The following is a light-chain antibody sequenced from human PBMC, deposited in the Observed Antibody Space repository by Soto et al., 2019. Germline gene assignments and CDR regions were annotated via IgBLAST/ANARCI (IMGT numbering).Light chain of an antibody. J-gene: IGKJ5*01. CDR3: MQGTHWPPIT. V-gene: IGKV2-30*02. CDR1: QSLVHGDGDTY. Sequence: DIVMTQTPLSSPVTLGQPASISCGCGQSLVHGDGDTYFSWLQERPGQSSRRLIYKVSNRDSGVPDRFSGSGSGTDFTLKISRVEAEDVGVYYCMQGTHWPPITFGQGTRLEI. CDR2: KVS.